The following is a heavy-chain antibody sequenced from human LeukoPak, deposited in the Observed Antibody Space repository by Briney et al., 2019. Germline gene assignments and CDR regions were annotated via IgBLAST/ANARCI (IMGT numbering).Heavy chain of an antibody. CDR1: GYTFTSYG. CDR3: ARRVAVARRDAFDI. V-gene: IGHV1-18*01. CDR2: ISSYNGNT. Sequence: ASVKVSCKASGYTFTSYGISWVRQAPGQGLEWMGRISSYNGNTNYAQKLQGRGTMSTDTSTGTAYMELRSLRSDDTAVYYCARRVAVARRDAFDIWGQGTMVTVSS. D-gene: IGHD6-19*01. J-gene: IGHJ3*02.